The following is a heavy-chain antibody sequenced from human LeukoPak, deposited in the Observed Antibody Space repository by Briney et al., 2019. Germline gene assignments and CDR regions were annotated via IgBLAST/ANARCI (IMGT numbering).Heavy chain of an antibody. CDR3: ARGVNFCPTSHCRRDYFAS. V-gene: IGHV4-39*02. CDR1: GGAVSNSSCC. D-gene: IGHD2-21*02. J-gene: IGHJ4*02. Sequence: SETLSLTCSVSGGAVSNSSCCWSWIRQPPGKGLEWIGSIYFSANNSYNTSLKSRPAISAITYNTPTSRRLTSVTAADSDVSYCARGVNFCPTSHCRRDYFASWGQGSLVSVSS. CDR2: IYFSANN.